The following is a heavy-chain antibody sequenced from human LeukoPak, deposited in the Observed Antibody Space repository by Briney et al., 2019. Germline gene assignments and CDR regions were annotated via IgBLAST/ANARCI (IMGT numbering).Heavy chain of an antibody. CDR2: IYHRGST. D-gene: IGHD3-3*01. CDR3: ARINTYSDFRSGQAGGYMGV. CDR1: SGSISSDNW. J-gene: IGHJ6*03. V-gene: IGHV4-4*02. Sequence: PSETLSLTCAVSSGSISSDNWWSWVRQPPGKGLEWIGEIYHRGSTSYNPSLKSRVTMSVDKSNNLFSLRLTSVTAADTAVYYCARINTYSDFRSGQAGGYMGVWGKGTTVTVSS.